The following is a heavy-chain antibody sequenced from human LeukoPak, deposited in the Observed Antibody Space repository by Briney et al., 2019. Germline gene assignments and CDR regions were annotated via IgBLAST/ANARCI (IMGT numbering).Heavy chain of an antibody. V-gene: IGHV3-53*01. CDR1: GFTVSSNS. D-gene: IGHD3-22*01. Sequence: GGSLRLSCTVSGFTVSSNSMSWVRQAPGKGLEWVSFIYSGGNTHNSDSEKGRFTISRDNSKNTLYLQMNSLRAEDTAVYYCARRAGDYSHPYDYWGQGTLVTVSS. CDR2: IYSGGNT. J-gene: IGHJ4*02. CDR3: ARRAGDYSHPYDY.